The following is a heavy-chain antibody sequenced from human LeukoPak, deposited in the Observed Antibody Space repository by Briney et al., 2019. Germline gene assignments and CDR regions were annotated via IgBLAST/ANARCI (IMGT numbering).Heavy chain of an antibody. V-gene: IGHV3-11*01. Sequence: GGPQRLSCAASGFTFSDYYMSWIRQAPGKGLEWVSYISSSGSTIYYADSVKGRFTISRDNAKNSLYLQMNSLRAEDTAVYYCARETRDIVVVVAAPLDVWGKGTTVTVSS. CDR1: GFTFSDYY. J-gene: IGHJ6*04. CDR3: ARETRDIVVVVAAPLDV. D-gene: IGHD2-15*01. CDR2: ISSSGSTI.